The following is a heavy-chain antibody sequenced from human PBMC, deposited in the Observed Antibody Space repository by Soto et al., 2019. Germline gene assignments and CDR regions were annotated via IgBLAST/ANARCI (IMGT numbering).Heavy chain of an antibody. CDR3: TRDASRDSSARGWFDP. CDR1: GLTFRSFT. J-gene: IGHJ5*02. CDR2: ISSNSAYI. Sequence: GGSLRLSCAASGLTFRSFTMNWVRQAPGKGLEWVSTISSNSAYIYYTDALRGRFTISRDNAKNSLHLQMNSLRAEDTAVYYCTRDASRDSSARGWFDPWGPGTLVTVSS. V-gene: IGHV3-21*01. D-gene: IGHD6-13*01.